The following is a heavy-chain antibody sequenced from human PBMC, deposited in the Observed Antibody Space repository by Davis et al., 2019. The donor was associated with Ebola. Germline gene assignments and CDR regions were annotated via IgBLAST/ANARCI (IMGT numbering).Heavy chain of an antibody. CDR2: IDYTGTS. J-gene: IGHJ5*02. D-gene: IGHD1-26*01. CDR1: GGSISANNW. V-gene: IGHV4/OR15-8*02. Sequence: SETLSLTCAVSGGSISANNWWTWVRQFPGKGLEWIGEIDYTGTSTSNPSVRSRVSISIDESKNHFSLTLNSVTAADTALYYCARFIVGPTNWFDPWGQGTLVTVSS. CDR3: ARFIVGPTNWFDP.